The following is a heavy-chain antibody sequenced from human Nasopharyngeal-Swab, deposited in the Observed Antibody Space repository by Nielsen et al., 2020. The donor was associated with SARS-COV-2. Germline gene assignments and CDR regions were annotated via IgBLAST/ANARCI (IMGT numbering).Heavy chain of an antibody. CDR2: ISSSGSTI. V-gene: IGHV3-11*04. J-gene: IGHJ6*02. Sequence: GESLKISCAASGFTFSDYYMSWIRQAPGKGLEWVSYISSSGSTIYYADSVKGRFTISRDNAKNSLYLQMNSLRDEDTAVYYCARLDGYSSSWYPLDVWGQGTTVTVSS. CDR1: GFTFSDYY. CDR3: ARLDGYSSSWYPLDV. D-gene: IGHD6-13*01.